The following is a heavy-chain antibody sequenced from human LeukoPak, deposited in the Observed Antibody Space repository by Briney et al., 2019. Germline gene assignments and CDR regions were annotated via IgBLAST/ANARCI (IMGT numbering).Heavy chain of an antibody. Sequence: ASVKVSCKVPEYILTEFSMHWVLQAPGKGLEWMGSFDPEDGETINAQKFQGRVIMTEDTSTDTAYMELTSLTSEDTAVYFCATNLAVVGGRWGQGTLVTVSS. CDR1: EYILTEFS. CDR2: FDPEDGET. CDR3: ATNLAVVGGR. J-gene: IGHJ4*02. V-gene: IGHV1-24*01. D-gene: IGHD2-15*01.